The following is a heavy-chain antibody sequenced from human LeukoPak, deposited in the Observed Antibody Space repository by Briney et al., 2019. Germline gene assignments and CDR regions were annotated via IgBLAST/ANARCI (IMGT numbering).Heavy chain of an antibody. CDR3: AKWYLGAIAGMDV. J-gene: IGHJ6*02. CDR2: ISYDGSNK. CDR1: GFTFSSYG. D-gene: IGHD6-13*01. V-gene: IGHV3-30*18. Sequence: GGSLRLSCAASGFTFSSYGMHWVRQAPGKGLEWVAVISYDGSNKYYADSVKGRFTISRDNSKNTLYLQMNSLRAEDTAVYYCAKWYLGAIAGMDVWGQGTTVTVSS.